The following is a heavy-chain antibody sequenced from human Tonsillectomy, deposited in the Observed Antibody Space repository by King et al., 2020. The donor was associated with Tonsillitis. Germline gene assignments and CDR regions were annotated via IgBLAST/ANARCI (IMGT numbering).Heavy chain of an antibody. V-gene: IGHV4-61*02. CDR1: GGSISSGSYY. Sequence: QLQESGPGLVKPSQTLSLTCTVSGGSISSGSYYWSWIRQPAGKGLEWIGRIYISGSTNYNPSLKSRVTISVDTSKNQFSLKLSSVTAADTAVYYCAXGEYSYGFWFXPXGQGTLVTVSS. CDR3: AXGEYSYGFWFXP. CDR2: IYISGST. D-gene: IGHD5-18*01. J-gene: IGHJ5*02.